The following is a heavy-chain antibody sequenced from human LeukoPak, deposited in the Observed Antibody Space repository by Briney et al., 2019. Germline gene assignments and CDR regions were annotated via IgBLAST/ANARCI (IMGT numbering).Heavy chain of an antibody. CDR3: ARVTNSAFDI. J-gene: IGHJ3*02. Sequence: RSGGSLRLSRAASGFTFSSYAMHWVRQAPGKGLEYVSAISSNGGSTYYANSVRGRFTISRDNSKNTLYLQMGSLRAEDMAVYYCARVTNSAFDIWGQGTMVTVSS. D-gene: IGHD4-23*01. CDR2: ISSNGGST. CDR1: GFTFSSYA. V-gene: IGHV3-64*01.